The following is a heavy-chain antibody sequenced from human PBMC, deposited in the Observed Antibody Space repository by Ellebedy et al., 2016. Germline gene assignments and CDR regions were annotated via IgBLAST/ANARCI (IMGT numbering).Heavy chain of an antibody. Sequence: GGSLRLSCAASGFTFSSYAMSWVRQAPGKGLEWVAVIWYDGSNKYYADSVKGRFTISRDNSKNTLYLQMNSLRAEDTAVYYCARAPGGNPHRVNGMDVWGQGTTVTVSS. D-gene: IGHD4-23*01. V-gene: IGHV3-33*08. CDR3: ARAPGGNPHRVNGMDV. J-gene: IGHJ6*02. CDR2: IWYDGSNK. CDR1: GFTFSSYA.